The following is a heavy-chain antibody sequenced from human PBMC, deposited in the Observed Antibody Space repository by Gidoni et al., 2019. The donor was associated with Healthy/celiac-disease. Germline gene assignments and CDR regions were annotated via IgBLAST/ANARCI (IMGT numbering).Heavy chain of an antibody. J-gene: IGHJ4*02. Sequence: QVQLQESGPGLVKPSQTLSLTCTVSGGSISSGRYYWSWIRQPAGKGLEWIGRIYTSGSTNYNPSLKSRVTISVDTSKNQFSLKLSSVTAADTAVYYCARYYGSGGFDYWGQGTLVTVSS. CDR3: ARYYGSGGFDY. CDR2: IYTSGST. D-gene: IGHD3-10*01. V-gene: IGHV4-61*02. CDR1: GGSISSGRYY.